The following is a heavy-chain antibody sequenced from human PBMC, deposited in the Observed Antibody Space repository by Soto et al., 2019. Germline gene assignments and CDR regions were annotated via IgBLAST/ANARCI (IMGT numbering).Heavy chain of an antibody. V-gene: IGHV3-30-3*01. Sequence: QVQLVESGGGVVQPGRSLRLSCAASGFTFSSNAMHWVRQAPGKGLEWVAVLSYDGSNKYYADSVKGRFIISRDNSKNTLYLQMDSLRTEDTALYYCARDVESGSSQYYYYFYGMDVWGQGTTVTVSS. CDR3: ARDVESGSSQYYYYFYGMDV. D-gene: IGHD1-26*01. CDR2: LSYDGSNK. J-gene: IGHJ6*02. CDR1: GFTFSSNA.